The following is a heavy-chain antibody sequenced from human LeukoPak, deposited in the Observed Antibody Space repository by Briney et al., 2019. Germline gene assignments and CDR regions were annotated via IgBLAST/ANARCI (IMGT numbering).Heavy chain of an antibody. CDR2: ITWDAGSI. CDR3: AKGTSSWHEFDY. V-gene: IGHV3-43D*04. J-gene: IGHJ4*02. D-gene: IGHD6-13*01. Sequence: GGSLRLSCAASGFTFGDYAMHWVRQAPGKGLEWVSLITWDAGSIYYADPVKGRFTISRDNSKNSLYLQMNSLRAEDTALYYCAKGTSSWHEFDYWGQGTLVTVSS. CDR1: GFTFGDYA.